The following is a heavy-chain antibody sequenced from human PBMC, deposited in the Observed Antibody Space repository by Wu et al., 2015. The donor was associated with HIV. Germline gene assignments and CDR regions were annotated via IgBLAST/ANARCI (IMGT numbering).Heavy chain of an antibody. CDR2: IIPIFGTA. CDR3: ASGFWQGDGYNQPYYGMDV. V-gene: IGHV1-69*01. Sequence: QVQLVQSGAEVKKPGASVKVSCKASGYTFTNYYMHWVRQAPGQGLEWMGGIIPIFGTANYAQKFQGRVTITTDESTSTAYMELSSLRSEDTAVYYCASGFWQGDGYNQPYYGMDVWGQGTTVTVSS. J-gene: IGHJ6*02. D-gene: IGHD5-24*01. CDR1: GYTFTNYY.